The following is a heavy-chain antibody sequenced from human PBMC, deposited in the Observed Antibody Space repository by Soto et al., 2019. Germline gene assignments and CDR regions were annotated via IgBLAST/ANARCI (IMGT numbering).Heavy chain of an antibody. V-gene: IGHV3-23*01. CDR1: GFTVSSQP. CDR3: ARESEDLTSNFDY. J-gene: IGHJ4*02. CDR2: IAESGGGA. Sequence: PGGSLRLSCAASGFTVSSQPMSWVRQAPGKGLEWVAAIAESGGGAAYVGSVKGRFTISRDNAKNSLYLEMNSLRAEDTAVYYCARESEDLTSNFDYWGQGTLVTVSS.